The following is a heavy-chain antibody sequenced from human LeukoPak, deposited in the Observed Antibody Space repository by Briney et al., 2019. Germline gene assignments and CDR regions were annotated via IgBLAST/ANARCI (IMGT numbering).Heavy chain of an antibody. V-gene: IGHV4-61*01. Sequence: SETLSLTCTVSGGSISSSSYYWSWIRQPPGTGLEWIGYIYYSGSTNYNPSLKSRVTISVDTSKNQFSLKLSSVTAADTAVYYCARDRGTWNDDGFDYWGQGTLVTVSS. D-gene: IGHD1-1*01. J-gene: IGHJ4*02. CDR1: GGSISSSSYY. CDR2: IYYSGST. CDR3: ARDRGTWNDDGFDY.